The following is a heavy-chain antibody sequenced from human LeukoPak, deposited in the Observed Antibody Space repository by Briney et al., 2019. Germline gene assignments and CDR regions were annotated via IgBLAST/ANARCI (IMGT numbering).Heavy chain of an antibody. V-gene: IGHV3-7*03. CDR2: IKQDGSEK. CDR1: GFTFSSYW. J-gene: IGHJ5*02. CDR3: AKGYYDSSGYPHLYNWFDP. Sequence: GGSLRLSCAASGFTFSSYWMSWVRQAPGKGLEWVANIKQDGSEKYYVDSVKGRFTISRDNAKNSLYLQMNSLRAEDTAVYYCAKGYYDSSGYPHLYNWFDPWGQGTLVTVSS. D-gene: IGHD3-22*01.